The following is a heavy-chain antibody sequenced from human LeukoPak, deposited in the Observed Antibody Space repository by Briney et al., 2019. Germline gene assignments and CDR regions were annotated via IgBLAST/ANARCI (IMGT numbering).Heavy chain of an antibody. CDR3: ARDHQYYYDSSGYYGDAFDT. J-gene: IGHJ3*02. Sequence: SETLSLTCTVSGGSISSGGYYWSWIRQHPGKGLEWIGYIYYSGSTYYNPSLKSRVTISVDTSKNQFSLKLSSVTAADTAVYYCARDHQYYYDSSGYYGDAFDTWGQGTMVTVSS. D-gene: IGHD3-22*01. CDR1: GGSISSGGYY. V-gene: IGHV4-31*03. CDR2: IYYSGST.